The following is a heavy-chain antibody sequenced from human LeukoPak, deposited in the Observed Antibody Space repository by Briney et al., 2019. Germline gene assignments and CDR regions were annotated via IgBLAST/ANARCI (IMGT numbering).Heavy chain of an antibody. J-gene: IGHJ6*03. CDR3: AKDQMRLRSYYYMDV. D-gene: IGHD6-25*01. Sequence: PGGSLRLSCAASGFTFSSYAMSWVRQAPGKGLEWVSAISGSGGSTYYADSVKGRFTISRDNSKHTLYLQMNSLRAEDTAVYYCAKDQMRLRSYYYMDVWGKGTTVTVSS. CDR1: GFTFSSYA. CDR2: ISGSGGST. V-gene: IGHV3-23*01.